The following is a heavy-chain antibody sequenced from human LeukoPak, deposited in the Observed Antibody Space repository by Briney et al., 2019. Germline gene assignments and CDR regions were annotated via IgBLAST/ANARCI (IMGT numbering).Heavy chain of an antibody. CDR1: GGSFIGYY. CDR2: INHSGST. J-gene: IGHJ6*03. Sequence: SETLSLTCAVYGGSFIGYYWSWIRQPPGKGLEWIGEINHSGSTNYSPSLKSRVTISVDTSKNQFSLKLSSVTAADTAVYYCARAGARYCSSTSCRPYYYYMDVWGKGTTVTVSS. D-gene: IGHD2-2*01. V-gene: IGHV4-34*01. CDR3: ARAGARYCSSTSCRPYYYYMDV.